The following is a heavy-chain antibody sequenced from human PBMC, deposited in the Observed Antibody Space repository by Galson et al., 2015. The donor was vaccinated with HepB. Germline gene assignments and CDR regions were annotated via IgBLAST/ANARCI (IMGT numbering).Heavy chain of an antibody. V-gene: IGHV3-48*02. Sequence: SLRLSCAASRFTFSTHSMNWVRQAPGKGLEWIAYITGTGVIVYAAAVQGRFTISRDNAKYSLFLQMNSMREEDTAVYYCARDGRSPVEFWFDLWGRGTLVTGAS. CDR3: ARDGRSPVEFWFDL. CDR1: RFTFSTHS. CDR2: ITGTGVIV. D-gene: IGHD3-10*01. J-gene: IGHJ2*01.